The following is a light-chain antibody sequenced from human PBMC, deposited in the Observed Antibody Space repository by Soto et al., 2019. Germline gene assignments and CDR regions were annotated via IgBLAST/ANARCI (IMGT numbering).Light chain of an antibody. Sequence: DIQKTQSASSLSASVGHDVTLTCRASHSIMTYLNWYQLKPGKPPRLLIYAASSLQSGVPSRFSGSGSGTDFTLTISSLQHEDFATYSCQQSYNSTQTFGQGTKVDIK. V-gene: IGKV1-39*01. CDR2: AAS. J-gene: IGKJ1*01. CDR1: HSIMTY. CDR3: QQSYNSTQT.